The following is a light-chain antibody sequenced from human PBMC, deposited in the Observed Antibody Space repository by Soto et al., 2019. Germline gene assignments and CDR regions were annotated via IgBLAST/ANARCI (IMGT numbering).Light chain of an antibody. CDR1: SCNIRAGYD. V-gene: IGLV1-40*01. CDR2: GNS. Sequence: QSVLTQPPSVSGAPGQRVTISCTGSSCNIRAGYDVHWYQQLPGTAPKLLIYGNSNRPSGVPDRFSGSKSGTSASLAITGLQAEDEADYYCQSYDSSLSGWVFGGGTKLTVL. CDR3: QSYDSSLSGWV. J-gene: IGLJ3*02.